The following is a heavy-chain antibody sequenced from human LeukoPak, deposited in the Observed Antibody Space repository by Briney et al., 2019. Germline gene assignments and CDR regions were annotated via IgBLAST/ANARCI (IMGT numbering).Heavy chain of an antibody. CDR3: ARDSVGATTSPDAFDI. V-gene: IGHV3-21*01. CDR1: GFTFSSYS. D-gene: IGHD1-26*01. J-gene: IGHJ3*02. Sequence: GGSLRLSCAASGFTFSSYSMNRVRQAPGKGLEWVSSISSSSSYIYYADSVKGRFTISRDNAKNSLYLQMNSLRAEDTAVYYCARDSVGATTSPDAFDIWGQGTMVTVSS. CDR2: ISSSSSYI.